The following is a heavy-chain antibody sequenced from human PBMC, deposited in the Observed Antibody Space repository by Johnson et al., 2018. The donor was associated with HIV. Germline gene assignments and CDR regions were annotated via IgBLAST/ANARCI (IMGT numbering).Heavy chain of an antibody. CDR2: INEDGREK. D-gene: IGHD1-26*01. CDR3: ARGREDA. CDR1: GFSFNNYW. V-gene: IGHV3-7*01. Sequence: MMLVESGGGLVQPGGSLRLSCGASGFSFNNYWMSWVRQAPGKGLEWVANINEDGREKHYVDSVRGRFTISRDNGKNSLSLQMNTLRADDTGVYFWARGREDAWGQGTMVTVSS. J-gene: IGHJ3*01.